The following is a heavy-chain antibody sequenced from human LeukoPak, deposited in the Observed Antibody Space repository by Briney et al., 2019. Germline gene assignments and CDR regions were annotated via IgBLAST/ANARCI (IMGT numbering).Heavy chain of an antibody. J-gene: IGHJ6*02. CDR1: GFKFSDYY. V-gene: IGHV3-72*01. D-gene: IGHD1/OR15-1a*01. Sequence: PGGSLRLSCAASGFKFSDYYIDWVRQAPGKGLEWVGRSRNKASSYTTEYAASVEGRFTISRDVSESSLYLQMNSLRTEDTAVYYCGRGAINANNGMDVWDQGTTVTVSS. CDR3: GRGAINANNGMDV. CDR2: SRNKASSYTT.